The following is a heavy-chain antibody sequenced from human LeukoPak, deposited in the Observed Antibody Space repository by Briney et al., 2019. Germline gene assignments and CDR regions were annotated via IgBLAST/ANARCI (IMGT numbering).Heavy chain of an antibody. CDR3: ARDRSAVAGRGGYDY. D-gene: IGHD6-19*01. V-gene: IGHV1-69*05. J-gene: IGHJ4*02. CDR2: IIPIFGTA. Sequence: SVKVSCKASGGTFISYAISWVRQAPGQGLEWMGGIIPIFGTANYAQKFQGRVTITTDESTSTAYMELSSLRSEDTAVYYCARDRSAVAGRGGYDYWGQGTLVTVSS. CDR1: GGTFISYA.